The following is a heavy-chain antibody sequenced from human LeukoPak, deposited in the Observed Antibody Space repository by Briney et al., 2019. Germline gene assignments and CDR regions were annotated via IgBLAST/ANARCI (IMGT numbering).Heavy chain of an antibody. CDR3: AKDRGYSSSWYVFGY. CDR1: GFTFSSYG. D-gene: IGHD6-13*01. V-gene: IGHV3-30*18. CDR2: ISYDGSNK. Sequence: PGGSLRLSCAASGFTFSSYGMHWVRQAPGKGLEWVAVISYDGSNKYYGDSVKGRFTISRDNSKNTLYLQMNSLRAEDTAVYYCAKDRGYSSSWYVFGYWGQGTLVTVSS. J-gene: IGHJ4*02.